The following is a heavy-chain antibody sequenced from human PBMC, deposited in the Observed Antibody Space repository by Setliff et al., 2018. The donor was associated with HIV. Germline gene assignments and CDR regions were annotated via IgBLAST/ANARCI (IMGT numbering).Heavy chain of an antibody. D-gene: IGHD2-2*01. J-gene: IGHJ4*02. Sequence: ASVKVSCKAFGYTFTGYYMHWVRQAPGQGLEWMGGFAPEYDKTFYARKFQGRVTMTRKTSISTAYMELRSLRSDDTAVYYCARGYCSSTSCYGIYYFDNWGQGTPVTVSS. CDR2: FAPEYDKT. CDR1: GYTFTGYY. CDR3: ARGYCSSTSCYGIYYFDN. V-gene: IGHV1-8*02.